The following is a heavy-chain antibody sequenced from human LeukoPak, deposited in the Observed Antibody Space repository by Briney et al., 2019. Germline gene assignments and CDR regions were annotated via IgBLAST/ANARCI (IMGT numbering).Heavy chain of an antibody. D-gene: IGHD3-22*01. CDR2: INPSGGST. CDR1: GYTFTSYY. CDR3: ARGGFTMIVVVTTGAFDI. J-gene: IGHJ3*02. V-gene: IGHV1-46*01. Sequence: ASVKVSCKASGYTFTSYYKHWVRQAPGQGLEWMGIINPSGGSTSYAQKFQGRVTMTRDTSTSTVYMELSSLRSEDTAVYYCARGGFTMIVVVTTGAFDIWGQGTMVTVSS.